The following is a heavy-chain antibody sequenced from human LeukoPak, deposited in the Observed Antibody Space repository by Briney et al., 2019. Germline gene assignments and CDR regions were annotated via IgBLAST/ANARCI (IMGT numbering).Heavy chain of an antibody. CDR3: ANSWYYLDSSGLPKSDAFDR. D-gene: IGHD3-22*01. CDR2: IYHSGSN. CDR1: GGSISSGAY. J-gene: IGHJ3*01. V-gene: IGHV4-38-2*01. Sequence: SETLSLTCAVSGGSISSGAYWGRVRQPPGKGLEWIVSIYHSGSNYYNPSLNSRVTISIDTSKNQFSLKLSYVTAADTAVYYCANSWYYLDSSGLPKSDAFDRWGQGTLVTVSS.